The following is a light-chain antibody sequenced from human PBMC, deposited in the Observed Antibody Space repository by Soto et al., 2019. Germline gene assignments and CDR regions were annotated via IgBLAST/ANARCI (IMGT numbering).Light chain of an antibody. Sequence: EIVMTQSPATLSVSPGERVTLFCRASQSIYEKLAWYQQKPGQTPRLVIYDTSTRATGTPGSFSGSGSGTEFTLTFSSLQSEDFAVYYCQQYNRWPLTFGGGTKVEIK. V-gene: IGKV3-15*01. CDR2: DTS. J-gene: IGKJ4*01. CDR3: QQYNRWPLT. CDR1: QSIYEK.